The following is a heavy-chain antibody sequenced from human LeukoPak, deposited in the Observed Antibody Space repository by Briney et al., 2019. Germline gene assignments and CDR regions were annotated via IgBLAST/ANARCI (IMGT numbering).Heavy chain of an antibody. J-gene: IGHJ4*02. V-gene: IGHV3-30*03. CDR2: ISYDGSNK. D-gene: IGHD4-11*01. CDR1: GFTFSSYS. Sequence: PGGSLRLSCAASGFTFSSYSMSWVRQAPGKGLEWVAVISYDGSNKYYADSVKGRFTISRDNSKNTLYLQMNSLRAEDTAVYYCARGFYSNYAYFDYWGQGTLVTVSS. CDR3: ARGFYSNYAYFDY.